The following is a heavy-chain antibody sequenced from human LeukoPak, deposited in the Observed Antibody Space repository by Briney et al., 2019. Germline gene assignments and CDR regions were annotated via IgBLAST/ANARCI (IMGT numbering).Heavy chain of an antibody. CDR2: VNRDETER. V-gene: IGHV3-7*04. CDR1: GFTLSSYR. J-gene: IGHJ6*02. D-gene: IGHD3-3*01. Sequence: PGGSLRHSCAASGFTLSSYRMTWVRQAPGKGLEWVANVNRDETERYYVDSVKGRFTISRDSAKNALYLQIHMLRAEDTAVYYCARVTCFGVGINNHYGIDVWGQGTTVTVSS. CDR3: ARVTCFGVGINNHYGIDV.